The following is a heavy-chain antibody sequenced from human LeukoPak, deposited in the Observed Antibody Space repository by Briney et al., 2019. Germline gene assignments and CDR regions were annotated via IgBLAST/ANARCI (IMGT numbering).Heavy chain of an antibody. D-gene: IGHD3-9*01. Sequence: SETLSLTCTVSGGSISSYYWSWIRQPPGKGLEWIGYIYYSGSTNYNPSLKSRVTISVDTSKNQFSLKLSSVTAEDTAVYYCAKDRFHDILTVVAPFFDYWGQGTLVTVSS. CDR2: IYYSGST. J-gene: IGHJ4*02. CDR1: GGSISSYY. V-gene: IGHV4-59*01. CDR3: AKDRFHDILTVVAPFFDY.